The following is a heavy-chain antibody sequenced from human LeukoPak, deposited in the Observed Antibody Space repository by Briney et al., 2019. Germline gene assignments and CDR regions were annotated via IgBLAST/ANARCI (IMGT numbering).Heavy chain of an antibody. Sequence: GGSLRLSCAASGFTFSTYSMNWVRQAPGKGLEWVSYISSSSSTIYYADSVKGRFTISRDNAKNSLYLQMNSLRAEDTTVYYCARGSTYYDSSGQVPFDYWGQGTLVTVSS. CDR2: ISSSSSTI. CDR1: GFTFSTYS. J-gene: IGHJ4*02. V-gene: IGHV3-48*01. CDR3: ARGSTYYDSSGQVPFDY. D-gene: IGHD3-22*01.